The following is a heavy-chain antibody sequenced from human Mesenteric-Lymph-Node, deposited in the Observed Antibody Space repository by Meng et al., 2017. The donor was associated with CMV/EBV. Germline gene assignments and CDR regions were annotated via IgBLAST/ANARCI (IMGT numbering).Heavy chain of an antibody. J-gene: IGHJ5*02. D-gene: IGHD3-16*02. CDR2: IYYSGST. CDR3: ARDSSRLYNH. CDR1: GGSISSYY. Sequence: GSLRLSCTVSGGSISSYYWSWIRQPPGKGLEWIGYIYYSGSTNYNPSLKSRVTISVDTSKNQFSLKLSSVTAADTAVYFCARDSSRLYNHWGQGTLVTVSS. V-gene: IGHV4-59*01.